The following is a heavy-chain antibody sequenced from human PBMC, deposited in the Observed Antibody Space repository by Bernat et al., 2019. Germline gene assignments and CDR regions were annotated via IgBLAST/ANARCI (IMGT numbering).Heavy chain of an antibody. J-gene: IGHJ4*02. CDR1: GYTFSTYK. V-gene: IGHV1-18*01. CDR2: ISPYNGNA. CDR3: ARGYRNFDY. D-gene: IGHD4-11*01. Sequence: QVYLAQSGADVKKPGASVKVSCEASGYTFSTYKITWVRQAPGQGLEWMGWISPYNGNANYAQNFQGRVTMTTDTSTSTAYMELTSLRSDDTAIYYCARGYRNFDYWGQGTLVSVSS.